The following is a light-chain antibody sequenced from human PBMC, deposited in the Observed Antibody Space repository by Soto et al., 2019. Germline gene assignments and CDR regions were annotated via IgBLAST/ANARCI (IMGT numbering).Light chain of an antibody. J-gene: IGKJ4*01. CDR2: DAS. V-gene: IGKV1-33*01. CDR3: QKYNSAPLT. Sequence: RMTQYQSSLSASLGDRVTIPCQASQDVSNYLNWYQQKLGKAPKLLIYDASNLETGVPSRFSGSGSGTDFTLTISSLQPEDVATYYCQKYNSAPLTFGGGTKVDI. CDR1: QDVSNY.